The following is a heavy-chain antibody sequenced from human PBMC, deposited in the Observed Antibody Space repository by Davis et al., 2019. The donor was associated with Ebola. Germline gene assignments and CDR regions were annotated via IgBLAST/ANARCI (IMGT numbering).Heavy chain of an antibody. CDR1: GYIFTSYS. V-gene: IGHV7-4-1*02. D-gene: IGHD4-23*01. Sequence: AASVTVSCKASGYIFTSYSLNWVRQAPGQGLEWMGWINTNTGSPTYAQGFTGRFVFSLDTSVNTSFLQITSLKSDDTAVYYCARERGFGGNTRLNGNWFDPWGQGTLVTVSS. CDR3: ARERGFGGNTRLNGNWFDP. J-gene: IGHJ5*02. CDR2: INTNTGSP.